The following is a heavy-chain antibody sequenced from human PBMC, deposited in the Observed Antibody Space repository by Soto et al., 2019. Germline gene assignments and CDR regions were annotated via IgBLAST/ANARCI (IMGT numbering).Heavy chain of an antibody. CDR1: GGTFSSYT. CDR3: ARDGGDGYNYFSGY. CDR2: IIPILGIA. J-gene: IGHJ4*02. V-gene: IGHV1-69*08. Sequence: QVQLVQSGAEVKKPGSSVKVSCKASGGTFSSYTISWVRQAPGQGLEWMGRIIPILGIANYAQKFQGRVTITADQSTSTAYMELSSLRSADTAVYYCARDGGDGYNYFSGYWGQGTLVTVSS. D-gene: IGHD5-12*01.